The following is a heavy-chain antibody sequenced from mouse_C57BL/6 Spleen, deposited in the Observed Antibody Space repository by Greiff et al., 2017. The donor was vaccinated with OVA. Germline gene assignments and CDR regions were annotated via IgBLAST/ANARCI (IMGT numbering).Heavy chain of an antibody. CDR3: ARSGSSYLYYFDY. V-gene: IGHV5-4*01. CDR1: GFTFSSYA. CDR2: ISDGGSYT. D-gene: IGHD1-1*01. J-gene: IGHJ2*01. Sequence: EVHLVESGGGLVKPGGSLKLSCAASGFTFSSYAMSWVRQTPEKRLEWVATISDGGSYTYYPDNVKGRFTISRDNAKNNLYLQMSHLKSEDTAMYYCARSGSSYLYYFDYWGQGTTLTVSS.